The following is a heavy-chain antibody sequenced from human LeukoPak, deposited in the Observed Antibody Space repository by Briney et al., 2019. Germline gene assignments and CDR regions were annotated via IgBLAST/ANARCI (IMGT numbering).Heavy chain of an antibody. CDR3: ARGEDGTGDYRPTYFDS. J-gene: IGHJ4*02. Sequence: SETLSLTCTVSGGSISSGSYYWSWIRQPAGKGLEWIGEINHGGGTRYNPSLKSRATISVDTSKKQFSLNLTSVTAADTAVYYCARGEDGTGDYRPTYFDSWGQGTLVTVSS. CDR2: INHGGGT. CDR1: GGSISSGSYY. V-gene: IGHV4-61*10. D-gene: IGHD4-17*01.